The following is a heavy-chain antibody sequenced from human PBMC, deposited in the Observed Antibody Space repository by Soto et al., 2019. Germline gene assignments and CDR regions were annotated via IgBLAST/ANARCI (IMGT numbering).Heavy chain of an antibody. CDR1: GYTFTSYY. Sequence: GASVKVSCKASGYTFTSYYMHWVRQAPGQGLEWMGIINPSGGSTSYAQKFQGRVTMTRDTSTSTVYMELSSLRSEDTAVYYCARDHGSTYYYDSSGYYYSQAGHYFDYWGQGTLVTVS. D-gene: IGHD3-22*01. V-gene: IGHV1-46*01. J-gene: IGHJ4*02. CDR3: ARDHGSTYYYDSSGYYYSQAGHYFDY. CDR2: INPSGGST.